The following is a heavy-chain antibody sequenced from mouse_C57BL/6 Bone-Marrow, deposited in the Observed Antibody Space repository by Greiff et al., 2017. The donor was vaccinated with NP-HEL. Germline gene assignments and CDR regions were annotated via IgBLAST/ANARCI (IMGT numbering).Heavy chain of an antibody. J-gene: IGHJ2*01. Sequence: DVHLVESGAELVRPGSSVKMSCKTSGYTFTSYGINWVKQRPGQGLEWIGYIYIGNGYTEYNEKFKGKATLTSDTSSSTAYMQLSSLTSEDSAIYFCALYDGYWGPDYWGQGTTLTVSS. CDR1: GYTFTSYG. V-gene: IGHV1-58*01. D-gene: IGHD2-3*01. CDR2: IYIGNGYT. CDR3: ALYDGYWGPDY.